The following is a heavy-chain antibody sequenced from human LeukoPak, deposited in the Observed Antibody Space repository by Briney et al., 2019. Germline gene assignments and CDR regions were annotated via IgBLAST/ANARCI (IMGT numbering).Heavy chain of an antibody. CDR1: GASISGGTYY. J-gene: IGHJ4*02. CDR3: ARRGGSGRAFDY. D-gene: IGHD1-26*01. CDR2: IYYTGST. Sequence: SETLSLTCSVSGASISGGTYYWGWIRQPPGKGLEWIGSIYYTGSTYDNPSLKSRVTTSVDTSKNQFSLKLSSVTAADTAVYYCARRGGSGRAFDYWGQGTLVTVSS. V-gene: IGHV4-39*01.